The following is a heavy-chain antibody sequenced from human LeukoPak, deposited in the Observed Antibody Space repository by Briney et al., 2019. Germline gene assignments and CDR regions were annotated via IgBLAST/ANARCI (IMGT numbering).Heavy chain of an antibody. V-gene: IGHV5-51*01. D-gene: IGHD4-17*01. CDR2: IYPGDSDT. CDR3: ARQRSGYGDYVDY. J-gene: IGHJ4*02. CDR1: GYSFTSHW. Sequence: GESLKISCKASGYSFTSHWIGWVRQMPGKGLEWMGVIYPGDSDTRYSPSFQGQVTISADKSINTAYLQWSSLKASDTAIYYCARQRSGYGDYVDYWGLGTLVTVSS.